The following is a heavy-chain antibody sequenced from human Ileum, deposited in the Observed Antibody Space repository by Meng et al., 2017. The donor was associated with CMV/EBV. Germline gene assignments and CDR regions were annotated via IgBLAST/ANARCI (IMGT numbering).Heavy chain of an antibody. CDR2: ITPLNRNN. J-gene: IGHJ4*02. V-gene: IGHV1-45*01. CDR3: AIAHTADVSWYSFDY. D-gene: IGHD6-13*01. CDR1: GDTFTYRD. Sequence: SGDTFTYRDPDWVRQAPGQALEWMGWITPLNRNNSYAQKFQDRVTSTRDRSMSTANMELSSLRSEDTDMYYGAIAHTADVSWYSFDYWGQGTLVTVSS.